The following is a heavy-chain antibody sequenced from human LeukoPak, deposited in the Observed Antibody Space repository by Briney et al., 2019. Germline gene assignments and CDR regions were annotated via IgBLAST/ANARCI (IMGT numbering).Heavy chain of an antibody. D-gene: IGHD3-22*01. J-gene: IGHJ4*02. CDR1: GFTFSSCS. CDR2: ISSSSSYI. CDR3: ARKGSGYSSPNDY. Sequence: GGSLRLSCAASGFTFSSCSTNWVRQAPGKGLEWVSSISSSSSYIYYADSVKGRFTISRDNAKNSLYLQMNSLRAEDTAVYYCARKGSGYSSPNDYWGQGTLVTVSS. V-gene: IGHV3-21*01.